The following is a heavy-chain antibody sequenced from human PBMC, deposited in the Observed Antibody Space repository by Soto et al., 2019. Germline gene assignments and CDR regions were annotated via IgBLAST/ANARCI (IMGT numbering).Heavy chain of an antibody. CDR1: GGSISSSNW. CDR3: ARAYSRSYSDS. CDR2: IYHSGRT. Sequence: QVQLQESGPGLVKPSGTLSLTCAVSGGSISSSNWWTWVRQPPGKGLEWIGEIYHSGRTNYNPSLTSXXTXSXXKSKDQFSLKLSSVTAADTAVYYCARAYSRSYSDSWGQGALVTVSS. D-gene: IGHD1-26*01. V-gene: IGHV4-4*02. J-gene: IGHJ4*02.